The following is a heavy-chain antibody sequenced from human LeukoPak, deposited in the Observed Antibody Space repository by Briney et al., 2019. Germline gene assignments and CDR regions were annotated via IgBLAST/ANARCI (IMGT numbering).Heavy chain of an antibody. V-gene: IGHV3-7*01. J-gene: IGHJ3*01. CDR2: IRQDGSEK. CDR1: GCIIGSYW. CDR3: ARAGYYGDDAFDL. Sequence: GGSLRLSCVASGCIIGSYWMSWVRPAPGKGLEWVANIRQDGSEKYSVDSVKGRLTISRDNAKSSLYLQMNNLTAADTAIYSCARAGYYGDDAFDLWGQGTRVTVSS. D-gene: IGHD2/OR15-2a*01.